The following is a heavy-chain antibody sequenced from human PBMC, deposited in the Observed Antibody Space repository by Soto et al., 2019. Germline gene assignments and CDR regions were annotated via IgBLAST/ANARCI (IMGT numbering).Heavy chain of an antibody. D-gene: IGHD6-19*01. CDR1: GYSFTSYW. CDR2: IYPGDSDI. Sequence: PGESLKISCKGSGYSFTSYWIAWVRQVPGKGLELMGVIYPGDSDIRYSPSFQGQVTISADKSISTAYLQWSSLKASDSAMYYCARHIAVAGIHDAFDIWGQGTMVTVSS. J-gene: IGHJ3*02. CDR3: ARHIAVAGIHDAFDI. V-gene: IGHV5-51*01.